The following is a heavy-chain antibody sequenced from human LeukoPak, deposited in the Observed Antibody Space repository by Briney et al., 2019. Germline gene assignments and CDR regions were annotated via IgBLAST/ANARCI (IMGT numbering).Heavy chain of an antibody. CDR3: ANDVAARPNWFDP. CDR2: ISGSGGST. D-gene: IGHD6-6*01. J-gene: IGHJ5*02. Sequence: GGSLRLSCAASGFTFSSYAMSWVRQAPGKGLEWVSAISGSGGSTYYADSVKGRFTISRDNSKNTLYLQMSSLRAEDTAVYYCANDVAARPNWFDPWGQGTLVTVSS. CDR1: GFTFSSYA. V-gene: IGHV3-23*01.